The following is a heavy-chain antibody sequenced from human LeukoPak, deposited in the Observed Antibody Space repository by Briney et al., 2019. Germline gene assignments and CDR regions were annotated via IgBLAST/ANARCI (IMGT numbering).Heavy chain of an antibody. CDR2: IRYDGSNK. CDR1: GFTFSSYG. V-gene: IGHV3-30*02. D-gene: IGHD1-26*01. Sequence: PGGSLRLPGAVSGFTFSSYGMHWVRQAPGKGLEWVAFIRYDGSNKYYADSVKGRLTISRDNSKNTLYLQEDRRRPKDTAVYYCYKSRRDRTGATRVDYWGQGTLVTVSS. CDR3: YKSRRDRTGATRVDY. J-gene: IGHJ4*02.